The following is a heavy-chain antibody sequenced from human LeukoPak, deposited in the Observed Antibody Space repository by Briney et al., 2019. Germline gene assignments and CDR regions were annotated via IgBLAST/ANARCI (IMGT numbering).Heavy chain of an antibody. V-gene: IGHV3-33*01. Sequence: GGSLRLSCAASGFTFSSYGMHWVRQAPGKGLEWVAVIWYDGSNKYYADSVKGRFTISRDNSKNTLYLQMNGLRAEDTAVYYCGTRGCSGGSCYSADYWGQGTLVTVSS. CDR3: GTRGCSGGSCYSADY. CDR2: IWYDGSNK. D-gene: IGHD2-15*01. J-gene: IGHJ4*02. CDR1: GFTFSSYG.